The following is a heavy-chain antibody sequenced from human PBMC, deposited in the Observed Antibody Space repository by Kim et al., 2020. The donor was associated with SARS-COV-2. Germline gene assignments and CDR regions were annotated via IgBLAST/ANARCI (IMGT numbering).Heavy chain of an antibody. J-gene: IGHJ4*02. Sequence: PSLKSRVTISVDTSKNQFSLKRSSVTAADTAVYYCARDRGAAAGVSGFDYWGQGTLVTVSS. V-gene: IGHV4-31*02. CDR3: ARDRGAAAGVSGFDY. D-gene: IGHD6-13*01.